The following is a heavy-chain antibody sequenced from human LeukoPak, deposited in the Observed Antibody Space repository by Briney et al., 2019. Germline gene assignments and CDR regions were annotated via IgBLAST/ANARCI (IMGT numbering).Heavy chain of an antibody. D-gene: IGHD5-18*01. V-gene: IGHV1-2*02. CDR3: ASNLKSAMVTDWGY. CDR2: INPNSGGT. Sequence: ASVKVSCKTSGYTFTGYYMHWVRQAPGQGLEWMGWINPNSGGTNYAQKFQGRVTMTRDTSISTAYMELNRLRSDDTAVYYCASNLKSAMVTDWGYWGQGTLVTVSS. CDR1: GYTFTGYY. J-gene: IGHJ4*02.